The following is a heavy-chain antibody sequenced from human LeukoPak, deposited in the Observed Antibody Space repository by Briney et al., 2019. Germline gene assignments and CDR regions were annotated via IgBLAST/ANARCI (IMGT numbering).Heavy chain of an antibody. V-gene: IGHV3-74*01. Sequence: GGSLRLSCAASGLTFSGYWMHWVRQAPGKGLVWVSRINSDGRSTTYADSVKGRFTVSRDNAKNTLYLQMNSLRAEDTAVYYCARGGGYYNFWSGDYYHYYYYMDLWGKGTTVTLSS. J-gene: IGHJ6*03. CDR3: ARGGGYYNFWSGDYYHYYYYMDL. D-gene: IGHD3-3*01. CDR2: INSDGRST. CDR1: GLTFSGYW.